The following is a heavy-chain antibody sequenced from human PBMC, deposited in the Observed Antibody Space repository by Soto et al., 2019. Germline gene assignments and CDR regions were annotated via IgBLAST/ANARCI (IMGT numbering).Heavy chain of an antibody. CDR3: AREDDGGDRDYYGLDV. D-gene: IGHD2-21*02. J-gene: IGHJ6*02. CDR1: GGSISSGGYY. Sequence: PSETLCLTCTVSGGSISSGGYYWSWIRQHPGKGLEWIGYIYYSGSTYYNPSLKSRVTISVDTSKNQFSLQPSSVTAADTAVYFCAREDDGGDRDYYGLDVWGQGTTVTVSS. V-gene: IGHV4-30-4*08. CDR2: IYYSGST.